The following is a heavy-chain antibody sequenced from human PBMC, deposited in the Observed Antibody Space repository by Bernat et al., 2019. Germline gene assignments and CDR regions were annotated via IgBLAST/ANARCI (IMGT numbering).Heavy chain of an antibody. CDR1: GYSFTSYW. Sequence: EVQLVQSGAEVKKPGESLRISCKGSGYSFTSYWISWVRQMPGKGLEWMGRIDPSDSYTNYSPSFQGHVTISADKSISTAYLQWSSLKASDTAMYYCARHLGDFGYCSGGSCYEFDYWGQGTLVTVSS. D-gene: IGHD2-15*01. CDR2: IDPSDSYT. J-gene: IGHJ4*02. V-gene: IGHV5-10-1*01. CDR3: ARHLGDFGYCSGGSCYEFDY.